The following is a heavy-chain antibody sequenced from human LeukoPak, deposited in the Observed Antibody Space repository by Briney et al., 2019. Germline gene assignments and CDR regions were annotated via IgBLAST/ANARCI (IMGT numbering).Heavy chain of an antibody. D-gene: IGHD3-22*01. CDR2: INAGNGNT. J-gene: IGHJ4*02. Sequence: ASVKVSCKASGYTFTSYAMHWVRQAPGQRLEWMGWINAGNGNTKYSQKFQGRVTITRDTSASTAYMELSSLRSEDTAVYYCARVRAYYYDSSGLDYWGQGTLVTVSS. CDR1: GYTFTSYA. CDR3: ARVRAYYYDSSGLDY. V-gene: IGHV1-3*01.